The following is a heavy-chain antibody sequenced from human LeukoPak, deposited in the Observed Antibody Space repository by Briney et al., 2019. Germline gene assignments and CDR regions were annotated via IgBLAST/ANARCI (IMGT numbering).Heavy chain of an antibody. CDR1: GYTFTGYY. D-gene: IGHD3-10*01. Sequence: ASVKVSCKASGYTFTGYYMHWVRQAPGQGLEWMGWINPNSGGTNYAQKFQGRVTMTRDTSISTAYMELGRLRSDDTAVYYCARDPYGTWYFDLWGRGTLVTVSS. CDR3: ARDPYGTWYFDL. J-gene: IGHJ2*01. CDR2: INPNSGGT. V-gene: IGHV1-2*02.